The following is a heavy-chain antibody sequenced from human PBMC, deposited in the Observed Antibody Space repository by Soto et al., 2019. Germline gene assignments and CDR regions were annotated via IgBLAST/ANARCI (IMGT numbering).Heavy chain of an antibody. Sequence: ASVKVCCKASGYPFTSYDINLVRQATGQGLEWMGWMNPNSGDTGYAQKFQGRVTMTRNTSISTAYMELSSLRSEDTAVYYCARETVRGVLYGMDVWGQGTTVTVSS. CDR1: GYPFTSYD. D-gene: IGHD3-10*01. CDR2: MNPNSGDT. J-gene: IGHJ6*02. V-gene: IGHV1-8*01. CDR3: ARETVRGVLYGMDV.